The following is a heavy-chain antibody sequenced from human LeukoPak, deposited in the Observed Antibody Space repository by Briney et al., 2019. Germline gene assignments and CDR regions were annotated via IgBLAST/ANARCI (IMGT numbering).Heavy chain of an antibody. Sequence: GESLKISCKGSGYSFTSYWIGWVRQMPGKGLEWMGIIYPGDSDTRCSPSFQSQVTISADRSISTAYLQWSSLKASDTAMYYCARWGAASLTYYYYMDVWGKGTTVTVSS. CDR3: ARWGAASLTYYYYMDV. J-gene: IGHJ6*03. V-gene: IGHV5-51*01. CDR1: GYSFTSYW. D-gene: IGHD1-26*01. CDR2: IYPGDSDT.